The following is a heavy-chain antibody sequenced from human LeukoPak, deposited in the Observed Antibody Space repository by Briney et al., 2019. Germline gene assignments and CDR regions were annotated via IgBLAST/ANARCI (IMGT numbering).Heavy chain of an antibody. CDR2: ISWDGGST. CDR3: AKDMCSGGSCYSLDC. V-gene: IGHV3-43*01. CDR1: GFTFDDYT. J-gene: IGHJ4*02. Sequence: GGSLRLSCAASGFTFDDYTMHWVRQAPGKGLEWVSLISWDGGSTYYADSVKGRFTISRDNSKNSLYLQMNSLRTEDTALYYCAKDMCSGGSCYSLDCWGQGTLVTVSS. D-gene: IGHD2-15*01.